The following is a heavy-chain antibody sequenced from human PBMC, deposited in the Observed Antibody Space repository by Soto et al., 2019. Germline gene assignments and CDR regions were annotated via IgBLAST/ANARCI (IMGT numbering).Heavy chain of an antibody. J-gene: IGHJ4*02. CDR1: GGSVSSGSYY. CDR3: ARDPLRYYYDSSGYYNPAY. V-gene: IGHV4-61*01. CDR2: IYYSGST. Sequence: SETLSLTCTVSGGSVSSGSYYWSWIRQPPGKGLEWIGYIYYSGSTNYNPSLKSRVTISVDTSKNQFSLKLSSVTAADTAVYYCARDPLRYYYDSSGYYNPAYWGQGTLVTVSS. D-gene: IGHD3-22*01.